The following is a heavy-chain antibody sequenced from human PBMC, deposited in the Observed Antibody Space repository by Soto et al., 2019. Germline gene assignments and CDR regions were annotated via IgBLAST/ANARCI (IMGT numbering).Heavy chain of an antibody. CDR1: GGTFSSYA. D-gene: IGHD5-12*01. CDR2: IIPLFGTA. J-gene: IGHJ6*02. V-gene: IGHV1-69*01. CDR3: ARRGEAGWLQLRDYYYYGMDV. Sequence: QVQLVQSGAEVKKPGSSVKVSCKASGGTFSSYAISWVRQAPGQGLEWMGGIIPLFGTANYAQKFQGRVTITADESTSTAYMELSSLRSEDTAVYYCARRGEAGWLQLRDYYYYGMDVWGQGTTVTVSS.